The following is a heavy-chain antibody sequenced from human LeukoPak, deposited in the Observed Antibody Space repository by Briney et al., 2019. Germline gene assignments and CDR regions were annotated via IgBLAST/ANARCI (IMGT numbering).Heavy chain of an antibody. CDR1: GFTFSSYR. J-gene: IGHJ6*03. Sequence: PGGSLRLSCAASGFTFSSYRMNWVRQAPGRGLEWVSYISSSSRTIYYADSVKGRFTISRDNAKNSLYLQMNSLRAEDTAVYYCARGVAIMDVWGKGTTVTVSS. V-gene: IGHV3-48*01. CDR3: ARGVAIMDV. CDR2: ISSSSRTI.